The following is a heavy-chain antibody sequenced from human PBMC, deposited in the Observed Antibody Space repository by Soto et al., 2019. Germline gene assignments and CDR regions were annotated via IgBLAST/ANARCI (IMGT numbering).Heavy chain of an antibody. J-gene: IGHJ3*02. Sequence: SETLSLTCTVSGGSVSSGSYYWSWIRQPPGKGLECIGYIYYRGSTNYNPPLKSRVTISVAQSTNQFSLKLSSLTAADTAVYYCARVLGNDAFDIWGQGTMVTVSS. V-gene: IGHV4-61*01. CDR3: ARVLGNDAFDI. CDR1: GGSVSSGSYY. CDR2: IYYRGST. D-gene: IGHD3-3*02.